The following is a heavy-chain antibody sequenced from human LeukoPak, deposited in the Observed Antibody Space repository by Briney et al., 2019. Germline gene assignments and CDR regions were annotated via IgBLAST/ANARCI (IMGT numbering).Heavy chain of an antibody. J-gene: IGHJ4*02. D-gene: IGHD6-13*01. CDR3: AKDKGSSSWSYFDY. CDR2: ISGSGGST. V-gene: IGHV3-23*01. Sequence: GGSLRLSCAASGFTFSSYALSWVRQAPGKGLEGVSAISGSGGSTYYADSVKGRFTISRDNSKNTLYLQMNSLRAEDTAVYYCAKDKGSSSWSYFDYWGQGTLVTVSS. CDR1: GFTFSSYA.